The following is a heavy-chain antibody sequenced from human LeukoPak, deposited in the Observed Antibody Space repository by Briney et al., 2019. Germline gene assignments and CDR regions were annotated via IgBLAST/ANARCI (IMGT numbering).Heavy chain of an antibody. CDR2: VSDDERTT. CDR3: ARAAPKTRNAFDI. V-gene: IGHV3-74*01. CDR1: GFTFSSYW. Sequence: GGSLRPSCAASGFTFSSYWMHWVRQAPGKGLVWVSRVSDDERTTNYADPVKGRFTISRDSAMNILYLQMDSLRAEDTAVYYCARAAPKTRNAFDIWGQGTVVTVSS. J-gene: IGHJ3*02.